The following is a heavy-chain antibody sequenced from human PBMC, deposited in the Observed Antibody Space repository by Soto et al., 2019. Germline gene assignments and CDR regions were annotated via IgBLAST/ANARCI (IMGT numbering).Heavy chain of an antibody. D-gene: IGHD6-19*01. CDR3: VREGSGWNSRGSFDF. V-gene: IGHV3-23*01. Sequence: GGSLRLSCAASGFTFSNYSINWVRQAPWKGLECVSVISGSGGSAYYADSVQGRFTISRDNSKNTLYMQMNSLRDEDTAIYYCVREGSGWNSRGSFDFWGRGTMVTVSS. CDR2: ISGSGGSA. CDR1: GFTFSNYS. J-gene: IGHJ3*01.